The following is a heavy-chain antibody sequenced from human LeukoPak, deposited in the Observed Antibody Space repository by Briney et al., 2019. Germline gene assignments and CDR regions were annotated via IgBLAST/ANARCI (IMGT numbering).Heavy chain of an antibody. D-gene: IGHD3-3*01. CDR3: ASGFYDLSL. V-gene: IGHV1-46*01. J-gene: IGHJ4*02. Sequence: GSVKVSCKASGYSFTSHYMHWVRQAPGQGLEWMGVINPSGGSTTYAHKFQGIVTITTGTSTTTSYIELSRLSAEDTAFYYCASGFYDLSLWGQGTLVTVSS. CDR1: GYSFTSHY. CDR2: INPSGGST.